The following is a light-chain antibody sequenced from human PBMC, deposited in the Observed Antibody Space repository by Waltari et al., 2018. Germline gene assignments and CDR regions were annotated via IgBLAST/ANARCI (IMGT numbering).Light chain of an antibody. Sequence: EIVLTQSPGTLSLSPGERATLSCRVSQSVSSMLAWYQQKPGQAPRLLIYDTSNSATGIPARFSGSGSGTDFTLTISSLEPEDFAVYYCQQRSNWPPTFGQGTKVEI. CDR3: QQRSNWPPT. V-gene: IGKV3-11*01. CDR1: QSVSSM. CDR2: DTS. J-gene: IGKJ1*01.